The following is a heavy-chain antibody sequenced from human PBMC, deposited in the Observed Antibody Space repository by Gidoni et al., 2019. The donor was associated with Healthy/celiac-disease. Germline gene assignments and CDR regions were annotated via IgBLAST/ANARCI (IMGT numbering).Heavy chain of an antibody. Sequence: QVQLLQSGAEVKKPGSSVKVSCKASGGTFSSYTISWVRQAPGQGLEWMGRIIPIIGIANYAQKFQGRFTITADKSTSTAYMELSSLRSEDTSVYYCARTEAAAGLGDYWGQGTLVTVSS. CDR1: GGTFSSYT. CDR3: ARTEAAAGLGDY. V-gene: IGHV1-69*02. CDR2: IIPIIGIA. J-gene: IGHJ4*02. D-gene: IGHD6-13*01.